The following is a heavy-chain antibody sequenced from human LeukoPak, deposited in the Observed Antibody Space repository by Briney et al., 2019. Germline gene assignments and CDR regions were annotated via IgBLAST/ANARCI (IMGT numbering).Heavy chain of an antibody. V-gene: IGHV4-38-2*02. CDR1: GYSISSGYY. J-gene: IGHJ4*02. D-gene: IGHD3-22*01. CDR2: IYHSGST. Sequence: SETLSLTCTVSGYSISSGYYWGWIRQPPGKGLEWIGSIYHSGSTYYNPSLKSRVTISVDTSKNQFSLKLSSVTAADTAMYYCAGKYYYDSSGYFYVDWWGQGTLVTVSS. CDR3: AGKYYYDSSGYFYVDW.